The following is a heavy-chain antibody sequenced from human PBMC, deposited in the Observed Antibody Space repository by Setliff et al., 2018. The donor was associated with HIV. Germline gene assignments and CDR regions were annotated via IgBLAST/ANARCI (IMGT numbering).Heavy chain of an antibody. CDR2: INPKSGDT. CDR3: ANVASVTMIRGALGS. CDR1: GYTFLAYY. Sequence: ASVKVSCKASGYTFLAYYIHWMRQAPGQGLEWMGWINPKSGDTTYAQKFEDRVTMTRDTSSRTAYMDLSRLTSGDTAVYYCANVASVTMIRGALGSWGQGTLVTVSS. J-gene: IGHJ5*01. D-gene: IGHD3-10*01. V-gene: IGHV1-2*02.